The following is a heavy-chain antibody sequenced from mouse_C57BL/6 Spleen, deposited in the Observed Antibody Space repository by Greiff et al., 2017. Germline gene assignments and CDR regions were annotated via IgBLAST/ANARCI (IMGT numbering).Heavy chain of an antibody. CDR2: IDPETGGT. D-gene: IGHD1-1*01. Sequence: QVQLQQSGAELVRPGASVTLSCKASGYTFTDYEMHWVKQTPVHGLEWIGAIDPETGGTAYNQKFKGKAILTADKSSSTAYMELRSLTSEDSAVYYCTRTTVVEAMDYWGQGTSVTVSS. V-gene: IGHV1-15*01. J-gene: IGHJ4*01. CDR3: TRTTVVEAMDY. CDR1: GYTFTDYE.